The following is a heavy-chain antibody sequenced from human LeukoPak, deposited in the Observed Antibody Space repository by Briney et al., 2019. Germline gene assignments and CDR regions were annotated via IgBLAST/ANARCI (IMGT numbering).Heavy chain of an antibody. CDR2: IRYDGRNK. V-gene: IGHV3-30*02. CDR1: GFTFSSYG. J-gene: IGHJ4*02. CDR3: ARLREIPVFGVVTKSTSYFDY. Sequence: GGSLRLSCGASGFTFSSYGMHWVRQAPGKGLEWVAFIRYDGRNKYYAESVKGRFTISRDNSKNTLYLQMNSLRAEDTAVYYCARLREIPVFGVVTKSTSYFDYWGQGALVTVSS. D-gene: IGHD3-3*01.